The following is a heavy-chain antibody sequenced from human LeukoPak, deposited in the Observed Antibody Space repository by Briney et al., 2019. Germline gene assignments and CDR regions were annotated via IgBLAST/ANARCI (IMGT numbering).Heavy chain of an antibody. D-gene: IGHD1-1*01. CDR3: ATATVTHTRDP. V-gene: IGHV1-2*02. CDR1: GYTFSDFY. CDR2: INPYSGTL. J-gene: IGHJ5*02. Sequence: ASVKVSCQTSGYTFSDFYLNWVRQAPGQGLEWMGWINPYSGTLISAQSLQGRLTMTWDTSTGTAYMELTGLTSDDTAVYYCATATVTHTRDPWGQGTLVTVSS.